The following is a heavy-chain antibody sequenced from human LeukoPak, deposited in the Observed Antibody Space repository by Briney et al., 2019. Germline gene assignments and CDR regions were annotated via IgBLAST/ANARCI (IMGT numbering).Heavy chain of an antibody. CDR3: ARDLGAWVDYGDYNLDV. CDR1: DSPLVVKG. Sequence: GGPLRPPCAALDSPLVVKGLAGSRKAPGRGLDGSPVFIWNGGSTGYADSVKGRFTISRDNAKNSLYLQMNSLRAEDTALYYCARDLGAWVDYGDYNLDVWGKGTTVTVSS. V-gene: IGHV3-20*04. D-gene: IGHD4-17*01. J-gene: IGHJ6*04. CDR2: FIWNGGST.